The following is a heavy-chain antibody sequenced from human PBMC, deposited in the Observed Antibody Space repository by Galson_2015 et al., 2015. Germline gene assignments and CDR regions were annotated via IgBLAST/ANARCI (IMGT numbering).Heavy chain of an antibody. CDR2: ISYDGSNK. J-gene: IGHJ6*02. V-gene: IGHV3-30-3*01. CDR3: ARDRAQHDYYYYGMDV. Sequence: SLRLSCAASGFTFSSYAMHWVRQAPGKGLEWVAVISYDGSNKYYADSVKGRFTISRDNSKNTLYLQMNSLRAEDTAVYYCARDRAQHDYYYYGMDVWGQGTTVTVSS. CDR1: GFTFSSYA.